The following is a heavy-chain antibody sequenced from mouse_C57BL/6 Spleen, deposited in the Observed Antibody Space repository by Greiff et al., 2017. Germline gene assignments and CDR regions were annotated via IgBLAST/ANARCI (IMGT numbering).Heavy chain of an antibody. D-gene: IGHD2-4*01. J-gene: IGHJ4*01. V-gene: IGHV1-22*01. CDR2: INPNNGGT. CDR3: ARWDYDFPYYYAMDY. CDR1: GYTFTDYN. Sequence: EVQLQQSGPELVKPGASVKMSCKASGYTFTDYNMHWVKQSHGKSLEWVGYINPNNGGTSYNQKVKGKATLTVNKSSSTAYMELRSLTSENSAVYYCARWDYDFPYYYAMDYWGQGTSVTVSS.